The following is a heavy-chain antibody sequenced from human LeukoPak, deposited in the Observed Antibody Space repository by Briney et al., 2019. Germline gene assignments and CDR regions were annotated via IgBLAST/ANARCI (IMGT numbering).Heavy chain of an antibody. CDR3: ARGSMVRGMAYYMDV. V-gene: IGHV5-51*01. CDR2: IYPGDSDT. D-gene: IGHD3-10*01. J-gene: IGHJ6*03. Sequence: HGESLKISCKGSGYSFVTYWIAWVRQMPGKGLEWMGIIYPGDSDTRYSPSFQGQVTISADKSITTAYLQWSSLKASDTAMYYCARGSMVRGMAYYMDVWGKGTTVTVSS. CDR1: GYSFVTYW.